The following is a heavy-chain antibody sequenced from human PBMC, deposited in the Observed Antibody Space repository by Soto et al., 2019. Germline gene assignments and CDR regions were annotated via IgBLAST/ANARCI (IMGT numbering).Heavy chain of an antibody. D-gene: IGHD3-22*01. V-gene: IGHV3-23*01. CDR2: ITGSGDNT. CDR1: AFRFSSYS. J-gene: IGHJ4*02. CDR3: ATMRGFFEY. Sequence: PGGSLRLSCAATSAFRFSSYSMSWVRQTPGKGLEWVSAITGSGDNTYYADSVKGRFTISRDNSKNTHYLQMSSLRAEDTAIYYCATMRGFFEYWGQGTLVTVSS.